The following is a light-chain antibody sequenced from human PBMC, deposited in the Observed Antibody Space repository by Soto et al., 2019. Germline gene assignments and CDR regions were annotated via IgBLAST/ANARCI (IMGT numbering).Light chain of an antibody. CDR1: QSVSSN. CDR3: QQYNNWPPWT. CDR2: GAS. Sequence: ERVMTQSPATLSVSPGERATLSCRASQSVSSNLAWYQQKRGQAPGLLIYGASNRATAIPDRFSGSGFGTDFTLTITRLEPEDFAVYYCQQYNNWPPWTFDQGTKVDI. V-gene: IGKV3D-15*01. J-gene: IGKJ1*01.